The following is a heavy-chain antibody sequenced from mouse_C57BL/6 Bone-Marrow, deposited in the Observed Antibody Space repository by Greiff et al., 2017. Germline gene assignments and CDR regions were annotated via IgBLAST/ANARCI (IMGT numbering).Heavy chain of an antibody. J-gene: IGHJ3*01. D-gene: IGHD1-1*01. CDR1: GYTFTSYG. Sequence: LEESGAELARPGASVKLSCKASGYTFTSYGISWVKQRTGQGLEWIGEIYPRSGNTYYNEKFKGKATLTADKSSSTAYMELRSLTSEDSAVYFCARDYYGSSYVRGAYWGQGTLVTVSA. V-gene: IGHV1-81*01. CDR3: ARDYYGSSYVRGAY. CDR2: IYPRSGNT.